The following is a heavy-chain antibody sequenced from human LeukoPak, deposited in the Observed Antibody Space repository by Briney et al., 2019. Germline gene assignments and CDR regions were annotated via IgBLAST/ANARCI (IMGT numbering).Heavy chain of an antibody. CDR3: AVHGYSSGWCYFDY. CDR2: IYSGGST. CDR1: GFTVSRNY. J-gene: IGHJ4*02. D-gene: IGHD6-19*01. Sequence: GGSLRLSCAASGFTVSRNYMSWVRQAPGEGLEWVSVIYSGGSTYYADSVKGRFTISRDNSKNTLYLQMNSLRAEDTAVYYCAVHGYSSGWCYFDYWGQGTLVTVSS. V-gene: IGHV3-66*01.